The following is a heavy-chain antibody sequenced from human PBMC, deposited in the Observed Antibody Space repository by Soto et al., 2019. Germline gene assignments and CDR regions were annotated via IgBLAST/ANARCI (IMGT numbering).Heavy chain of an antibody. CDR2: IAYDGSNA. Sequence: QVQLVESGGGVVQPGGSLRLSCAASGFTFRNYAMHWVRQAPGKGLECLAVIAYDGSNAFYGDSVKGRFTISRDNSKNTLYLHMNSLRPEDTGVYYCARGDREDILVVVGARPGEYGIDIWGQGTTVTVSS. D-gene: IGHD2-15*01. V-gene: IGHV3-30-3*01. J-gene: IGHJ6*02. CDR1: GFTFRNYA. CDR3: ARGDREDILVVVGARPGEYGIDI.